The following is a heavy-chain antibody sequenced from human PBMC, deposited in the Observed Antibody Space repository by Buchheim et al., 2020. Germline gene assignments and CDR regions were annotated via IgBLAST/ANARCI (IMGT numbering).Heavy chain of an antibody. V-gene: IGHV3-21*01. CDR2: ISSSSSYI. CDR1: GFTFSSYS. Sequence: EVQLVESGGGLVKPGGSLRLSCAASGFTFSSYSMSWVRQAPGKGLEWVSSISSSSSYIYYADSLKGRFTISRDNAKNSLYLQMNSLRAEDTAVYYCARDYQKSGWELNWYFDLWGRGTL. D-gene: IGHD1-26*01. CDR3: ARDYQKSGWELNWYFDL. J-gene: IGHJ2*01.